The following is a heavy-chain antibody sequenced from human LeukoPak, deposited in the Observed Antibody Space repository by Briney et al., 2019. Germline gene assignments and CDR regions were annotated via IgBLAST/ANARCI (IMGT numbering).Heavy chain of an antibody. Sequence: PGGSLRLSCATSGFSFNSYWMSWVRQAPGKRLEWAANINEDGSETKYVDSVKGRFTISRDNAKNSVYLRMHSLRVEDTAVYYCATAEGVVVVAATRGDAFDIWGQGTMVTVSS. CDR3: ATAEGVVVVAATRGDAFDI. CDR1: GFSFNSYW. D-gene: IGHD2-15*01. J-gene: IGHJ3*02. V-gene: IGHV3-7*01. CDR2: INEDGSET.